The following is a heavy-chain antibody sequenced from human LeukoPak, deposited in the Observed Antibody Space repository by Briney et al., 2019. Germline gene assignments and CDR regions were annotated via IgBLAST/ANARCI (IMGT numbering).Heavy chain of an antibody. J-gene: IGHJ4*02. CDR3: ARGPYSSSSGADY. CDR2: MNPNSGNT. CDR1: GYTFTDYA. Sequence: ASVKVSCKASGYTFTDYAITWVRQAPGQGLEWMGWMNPNSGNTGYAQKFQGRVTITRNTSISTAYMELSSLRSEDTAVYYCARGPYSSSSGADYWGQGTLVTVSS. V-gene: IGHV1-8*03. D-gene: IGHD6-6*01.